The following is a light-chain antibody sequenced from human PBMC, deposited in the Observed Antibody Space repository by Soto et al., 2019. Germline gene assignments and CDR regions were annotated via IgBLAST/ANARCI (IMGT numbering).Light chain of an antibody. CDR3: QQYGSSPRT. CDR2: GAS. CDR1: QSVRSDY. V-gene: IGKV3-20*01. Sequence: ENVLTQSPGTLSLSPGDRATLSCRASQSVRSDYLAWYQQKPGQAPRLYIYGASTRATGIPDRFTGSGSGTDFTLTISRLEPEDFAVYYCQQYGSSPRTFGQGTKVDIK. J-gene: IGKJ1*01.